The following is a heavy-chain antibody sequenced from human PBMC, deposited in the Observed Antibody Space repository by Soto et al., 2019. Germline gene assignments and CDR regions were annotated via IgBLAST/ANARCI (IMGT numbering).Heavy chain of an antibody. CDR2: ISSGGDNT. CDR1: GFTFSSYW. D-gene: IGHD4-17*01. Sequence: EVQLVESGGVLVQPGGSLRLSCEASGFTFSSYWMHWVRQAPGKGLVWVSRISSGGDNTYYADSVKGGFTISRDNAKNALYLEMNRLRADDMAVYVCARGLTGEYAQDCWGQGTLVTVSS. J-gene: IGHJ4*02. V-gene: IGHV3-74*01. CDR3: ARGLTGEYAQDC.